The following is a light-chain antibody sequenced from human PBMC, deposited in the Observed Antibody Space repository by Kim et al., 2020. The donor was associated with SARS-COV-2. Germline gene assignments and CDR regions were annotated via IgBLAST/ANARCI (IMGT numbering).Light chain of an antibody. V-gene: IGKV4-1*01. J-gene: IGKJ4*01. CDR3: QQYYSTPLI. CDR2: WAS. CDR1: QMGIDNSNNKNY. Sequence: ATINCKFSQMGIDNSNNKNYLAWYQHKPGQPPKRLIYWASTRESGVPDRFSGSGSGTDFTLTITSLQAEDVAGYYCQQYYSTPLIFGGETKVDIK.